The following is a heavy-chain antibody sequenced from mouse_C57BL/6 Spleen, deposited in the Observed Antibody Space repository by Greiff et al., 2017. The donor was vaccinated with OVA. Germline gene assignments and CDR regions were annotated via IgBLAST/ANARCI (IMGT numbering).Heavy chain of an antibody. CDR1: GYTFTSYW. CDR3: ARWEGNYGGYYFDY. J-gene: IGHJ2*01. V-gene: IGHV1-50*01. Sequence: VQLQQPGAELVKPGASVKLSCKASGYTFTSYWMQWVKQRPGQGLEWIGEIDPSDSYTNYNQKFKGKATLTVDTSSSTAYMQLSSLTSEDSAVDYCARWEGNYGGYYFDYWGQGTTLTVSS. D-gene: IGHD2-1*01. CDR2: IDPSDSYT.